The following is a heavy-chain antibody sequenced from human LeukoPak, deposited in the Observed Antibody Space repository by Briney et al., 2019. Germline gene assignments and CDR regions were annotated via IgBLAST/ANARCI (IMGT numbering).Heavy chain of an antibody. CDR2: ISWNSGSI. CDR3: AKAGYSSSWYSDY. Sequence: PGRSLRLSCAASGFTFDDYAMHWVRQAPGKSLEWVSGISWNSGSIGYADSVKGRFTISRDNAKNSLYLQMNSLRAEDTALYYCAKAGYSSSWYSDYWGQGTLVTVSS. D-gene: IGHD6-13*01. CDR1: GFTFDDYA. J-gene: IGHJ4*02. V-gene: IGHV3-9*01.